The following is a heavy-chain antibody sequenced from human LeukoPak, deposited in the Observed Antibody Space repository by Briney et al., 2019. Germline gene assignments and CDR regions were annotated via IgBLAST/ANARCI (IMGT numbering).Heavy chain of an antibody. J-gene: IGHJ6*02. CDR1: GGSTSSYY. V-gene: IGHV4-59*01. Sequence: SETLSLTCTVSGGSTSSYYWSWIRQPPGKGLEWIGYIYYSGSTNYNPSLKSRVTISVDTSKNQFSLKLSSVTAADTAVYYCARVPYGSGSYDYYYYGMDVWGQGTTVTVSS. CDR2: IYYSGST. CDR3: ARVPYGSGSYDYYYYGMDV. D-gene: IGHD3-10*01.